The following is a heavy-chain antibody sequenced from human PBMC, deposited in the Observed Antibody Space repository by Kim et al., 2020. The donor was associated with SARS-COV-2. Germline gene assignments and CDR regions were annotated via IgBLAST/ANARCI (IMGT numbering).Heavy chain of an antibody. CDR3: TRVNPISGRWYDASD. CDR2: IRGKANSSSS. V-gene: IGHV3-73*01. Sequence: GGSLRLSCAASGFTFSGSTMHWVRQAPGKGLEWVCRIRGKANSSSSAYAASVQFRFTISRSDSTNTSYLQLFSPDTTATSFYFCTRVNPISGRWYDASD. D-gene: IGHD6-13*01. J-gene: IGHJ3*02. CDR1: GFTFSGST.